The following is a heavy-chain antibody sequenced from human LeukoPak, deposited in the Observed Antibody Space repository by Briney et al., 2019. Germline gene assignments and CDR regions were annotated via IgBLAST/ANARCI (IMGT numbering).Heavy chain of an antibody. V-gene: IGHV3-15*01. CDR3: TTDRMTRNGFFDH. CDR1: GFSFSNAW. CDR2: VKSRADGGST. J-gene: IGHJ4*02. Sequence: GGSLRLSCAASGFSFSNAWMSWVRQAPGKGLEWVGRVKSRADGGSTDYAGPVKGRFSISRDDSKNIAYLQMDSLKTDDTAVYYCTTDRMTRNGFFDHWGQGMQVIVSS. D-gene: IGHD1-1*01.